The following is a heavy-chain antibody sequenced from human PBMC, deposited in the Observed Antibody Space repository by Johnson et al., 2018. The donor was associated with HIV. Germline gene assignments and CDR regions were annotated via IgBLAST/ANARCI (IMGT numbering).Heavy chain of an antibody. CDR1: EFTLSNAW. CDR3: NTVGGFDAFDI. D-gene: IGHD3-10*01. CDR2: IKRKSDGGTT. Sequence: VLLVESGGGLVKPGGSLRLSCAASEFTLSNAWMSWVRQVPGKGLEWVGRIKRKSDGGTTEYAAPVQGRFSISRDDSKNTLYLQMNSLKTEDTAVYYGNTVGGFDAFDIWGPGTMVTVSS. J-gene: IGHJ3*02. V-gene: IGHV3-15*01.